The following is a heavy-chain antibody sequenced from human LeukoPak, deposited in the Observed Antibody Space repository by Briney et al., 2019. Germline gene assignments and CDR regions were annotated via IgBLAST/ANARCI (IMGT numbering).Heavy chain of an antibody. CDR1: GFTFRIYA. CDR2: INGDGGTT. V-gene: IGHV3-23*01. D-gene: IGHD3-10*01. J-gene: IGHJ6*03. CDR3: AKGNYYGSGSFYNPADHYMDV. Sequence: GGSLRLSCAAPGFTFRIYAMSWVRQAPGKGLEWVSFINGDGGTTHYADSVKGRFNISRDNSKNTVCLQMNSLRADDTAVYYCAKGNYYGSGSFYNPADHYMDVWGKGTTVTVSS.